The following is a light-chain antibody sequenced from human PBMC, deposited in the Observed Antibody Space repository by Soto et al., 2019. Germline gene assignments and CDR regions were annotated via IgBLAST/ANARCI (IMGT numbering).Light chain of an antibody. CDR1: QSVSSN. J-gene: IGKJ1*01. V-gene: IGKV3-15*01. CDR2: GAS. Sequence: EIVLTQSPGTLSLSPGERATLSCRASQSVSSNLAWYQQKPGQAPRLLIYGASTRATGIPARFSGSGSGTEFTLTISSLQSEDFAVYFCQQYGTSPWTFGQGTKVDIK. CDR3: QQYGTSPWT.